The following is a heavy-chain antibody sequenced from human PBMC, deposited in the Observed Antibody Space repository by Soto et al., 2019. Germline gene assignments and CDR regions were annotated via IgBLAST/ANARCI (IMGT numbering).Heavy chain of an antibody. CDR3: ARGGYCSGGSCYEEGWFDP. J-gene: IGHJ5*02. Sequence: GGSLRLSCAASGFTFSSYSMNWVRQAPGKGLEWVSYISSSSTIYYADSVKGRFTISRDNAKNSLYLQMNSLRAEDTAVYYCARGGYCSGGSCYEEGWFDPWGQGTLVTVSS. V-gene: IGHV3-48*01. CDR1: GFTFSSYS. CDR2: ISSSSTI. D-gene: IGHD2-15*01.